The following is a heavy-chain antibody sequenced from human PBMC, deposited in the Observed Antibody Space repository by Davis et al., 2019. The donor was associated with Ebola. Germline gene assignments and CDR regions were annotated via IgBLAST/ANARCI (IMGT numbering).Heavy chain of an antibody. Sequence: GGSLRLSCAASAFTTSTYALSLGRRAPGKGLEWVTSITGTGSYIHYADSVKGRFTISRDNAANSLYLQMNGLRVADTGVYYCTKVTHSATILADSAFVPWDKGTLVTVSS. CDR3: TKVTHSATILADSAFVP. D-gene: IGHD5-12*01. J-gene: IGHJ5*02. CDR2: ITGTGSYI. CDR1: AFTTSTYA. V-gene: IGHV3-21*01.